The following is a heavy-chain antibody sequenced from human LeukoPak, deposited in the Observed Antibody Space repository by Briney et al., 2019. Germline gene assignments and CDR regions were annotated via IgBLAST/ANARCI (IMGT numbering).Heavy chain of an antibody. D-gene: IGHD6-13*01. Sequence: PSETLSLTCYVSGDSISSSYFWGWIWQPPGKGLEWIGSIYHSGSTYYNPSLKSRVTISVDTSKNQFSLKLSSVTAADTAVYYCATDSPPLEDSSSWFFGGSHTEAFDYWGQGTLVTVSS. CDR1: GDSISSSYF. J-gene: IGHJ4*02. CDR2: IYHSGST. V-gene: IGHV4-38-2*02. CDR3: ATDSPPLEDSSSWFFGGSHTEAFDY.